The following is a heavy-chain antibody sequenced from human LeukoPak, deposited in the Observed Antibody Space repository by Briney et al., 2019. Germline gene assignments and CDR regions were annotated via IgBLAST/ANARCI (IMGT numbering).Heavy chain of an antibody. D-gene: IGHD3-10*01. J-gene: IGHJ4*02. V-gene: IGHV3-30*02. Sequence: PGGSLRLSRAASGFTFSSYGMHWVRQAPGKGLEWVAFIRYDGSNKYYADSVKGRFTISRDNSKNTLYLQMNSLRAEDTAVYYCAKDSSYGSGSYYDYWGQGTLVTVSS. CDR1: GFTFSSYG. CDR2: IRYDGSNK. CDR3: AKDSSYGSGSYYDY.